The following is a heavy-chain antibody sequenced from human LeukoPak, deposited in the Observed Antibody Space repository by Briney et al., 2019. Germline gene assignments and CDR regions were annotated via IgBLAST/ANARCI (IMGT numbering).Heavy chain of an antibody. CDR1: GGSISSSSYY. CDR2: IYYSGST. D-gene: IGHD2-2*01. Sequence: SETLSLTCTVSGGSISSSSYYWGWIRQPPGKGLEWIGSIYYSGSTYYNPSLKSRATISVDTSKNQFSLKLSSVTAADTAVYYCARVRAIVVVPAAVDTAMAAFDYWGQGTLVTVSS. CDR3: ARVRAIVVVPAAVDTAMAAFDY. J-gene: IGHJ4*02. V-gene: IGHV4-39*01.